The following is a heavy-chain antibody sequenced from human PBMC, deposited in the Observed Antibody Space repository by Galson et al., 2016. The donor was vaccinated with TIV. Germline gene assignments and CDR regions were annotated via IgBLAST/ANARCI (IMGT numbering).Heavy chain of an antibody. CDR1: GFSFSAYD. D-gene: IGHD5-12*01. CDR2: ISSRSDYI. V-gene: IGHV3-21*04. CDR3: ARSPHSAYGTFSDY. Sequence: SLRLSCAASGFSFSAYDMHWVRQAPGKGLEWVSAISSRSDYIYYIDSLKGRFIISRDNVAKSLYLQMNNLRVEDTAVYYCARSPHSAYGTFSDYWGQGTLVTVSS. J-gene: IGHJ4*02.